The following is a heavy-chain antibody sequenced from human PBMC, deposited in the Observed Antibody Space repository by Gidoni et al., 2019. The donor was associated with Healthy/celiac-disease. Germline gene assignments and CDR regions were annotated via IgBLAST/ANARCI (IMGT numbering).Heavy chain of an antibody. D-gene: IGHD3-3*01. J-gene: IGHJ6*02. CDR1: GFPLSHARMG. V-gene: IGHV2-26*01. Sequence: QVTFKESGPVLVQPTETITLTCTVSGFPLSHARMGVSWLRQPPGKALEWLAHIFSNDEKSYSTSLKSRLTIANDTSKSQVVLTMTNMDPVDTATYYCARIPLSDFWSGYYKSGYYYYYDGMDVWGQVTTVTVSS. CDR3: ARIPLSDFWSGYYKSGYYYYYDGMDV. CDR2: IFSNDEK.